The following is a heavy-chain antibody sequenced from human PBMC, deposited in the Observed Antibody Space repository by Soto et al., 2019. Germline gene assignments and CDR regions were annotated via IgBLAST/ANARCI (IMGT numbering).Heavy chain of an antibody. Sequence: QVQLVESGGGVVQPGRSLRLSCAASGFTFSSYAMHWVRQAPGKELEWVAVISYDGSNKYYADSVKGRFTISRDNSKNTLYLQMNSLRAEDTAVYYCARDYYDSSGYYGYYYYGMDVWGQETTVTVSS. CDR2: ISYDGSNK. V-gene: IGHV3-30-3*01. CDR1: GFTFSSYA. J-gene: IGHJ6*02. CDR3: ARDYYDSSGYYGYYYYGMDV. D-gene: IGHD3-22*01.